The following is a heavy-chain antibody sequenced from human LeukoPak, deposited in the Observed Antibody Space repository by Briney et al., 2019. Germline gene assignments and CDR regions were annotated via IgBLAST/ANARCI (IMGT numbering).Heavy chain of an antibody. J-gene: IGHJ4*02. CDR2: ISTSGSYM. CDR1: GFTFSAYS. V-gene: IGHV3-21*01. Sequence: PGGSLRLSCVAPGFTFSAYSLNWVRQAPGRGLEWVSSISTSGSYMYYADSLKGRFTISRDNAKDTLFLETSSLRAEDTAMYYCARDRGGTGWFTFDYWGQGTLVTVSS. D-gene: IGHD6-19*01. CDR3: ARDRGGTGWFTFDY.